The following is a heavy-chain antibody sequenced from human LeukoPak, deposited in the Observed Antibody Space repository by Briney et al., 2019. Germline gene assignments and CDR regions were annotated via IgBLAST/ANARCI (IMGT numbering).Heavy chain of an antibody. CDR2: INAGNGNT. D-gene: IGHD4-17*01. J-gene: IGHJ4*02. Sequence: ASVEVSCKASGYTFTSYAMHWVRQAPGQRLEWMGWINAGNGNTKYSQKFQGRVTITRDTSASTAYMELSSLRSEDTAVYYCARDSLYGDYRYWGQGTLVTVSS. CDR3: ARDSLYGDYRY. V-gene: IGHV1-3*01. CDR1: GYTFTSYA.